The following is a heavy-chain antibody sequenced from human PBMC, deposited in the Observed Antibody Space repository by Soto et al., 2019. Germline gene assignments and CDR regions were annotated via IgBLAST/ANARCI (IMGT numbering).Heavy chain of an antibody. Sequence: GGSLRLSCAASGFTFSTYSMNWVRQAPGKGLEWVSSISSSGTYIHYADSLKGRFTISKDNAKNSLYLQMISLRAEDTAVYYCARDPSDCSSTSCWGYYALDVWGQGTTVTVS. CDR2: ISSSGTYI. CDR1: GFTFSTYS. V-gene: IGHV3-21*01. D-gene: IGHD2-2*01. CDR3: ARDPSDCSSTSCWGYYALDV. J-gene: IGHJ6*02.